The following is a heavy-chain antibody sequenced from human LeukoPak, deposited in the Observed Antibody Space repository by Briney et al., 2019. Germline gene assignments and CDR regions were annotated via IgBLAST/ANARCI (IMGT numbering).Heavy chain of an antibody. CDR1: EFSFSEHW. CDR3: ARGPNSNWSGLDF. V-gene: IGHV3-74*01. CDR2: ISPTGSTT. J-gene: IGHJ4*02. Sequence: GGYLRLSCIASEFSFSEHWMHWARQLPGKGLVWVSRISPTGSTTSYADSVKGRFTVSRDNAKNTLYLQVNNLRAEDTAVYYCARGPNSNWSGLDFWGQGTLLTVSS. D-gene: IGHD6-6*01.